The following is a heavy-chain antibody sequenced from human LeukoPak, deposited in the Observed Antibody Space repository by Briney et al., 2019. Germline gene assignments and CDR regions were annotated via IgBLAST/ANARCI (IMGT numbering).Heavy chain of an antibody. Sequence: PGGSLRLSCSASGFTFSTYSMNWVRQAPGKGLEWVSSISSSSRYIYYADSVKGRFTFSRDNAKNSLYLQMSSLRAEDTAVYYCARESGLTMVRGTFDYWGQGTLVTVSS. CDR1: GFTFSTYS. V-gene: IGHV3-21*01. CDR3: ARESGLTMVRGTFDY. D-gene: IGHD3-10*01. CDR2: ISSSSRYI. J-gene: IGHJ4*02.